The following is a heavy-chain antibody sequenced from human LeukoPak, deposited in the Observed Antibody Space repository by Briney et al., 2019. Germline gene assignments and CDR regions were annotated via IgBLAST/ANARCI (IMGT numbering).Heavy chain of an antibody. Sequence: GESLQISCKGSGYSFTSYWIGWVRTMPGKGLEWMGIIYPGDSDTRYSPSFQGQVTISADKCISTAYLQWSSLQASDTPTYYCARHVTHYYGSGIFYTGPFYFDNWGEGALVTVSS. CDR2: IYPGDSDT. CDR3: ARHVTHYYGSGIFYTGPFYFDN. D-gene: IGHD3-10*01. J-gene: IGHJ4*02. V-gene: IGHV5-51*01. CDR1: GYSFTSYW.